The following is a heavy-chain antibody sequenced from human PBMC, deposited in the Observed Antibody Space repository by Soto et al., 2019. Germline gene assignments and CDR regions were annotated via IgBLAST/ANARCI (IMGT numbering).Heavy chain of an antibody. CDR3: ARESVQHRLYNWFDP. CDR1: GFTFSSYE. V-gene: IGHV3-48*03. Sequence: PGGSLRLSCAASGFTFSSYEMNWVRQAPGKGLEWVSYISSSGSTIYYADSVKGRFTISRDNAKNTLYLQMNSLRAEDTAVYYCARESVQHRLYNWFDPWGQGTLVTVSS. J-gene: IGHJ5*02. CDR2: ISSSGSTI. D-gene: IGHD6-13*01.